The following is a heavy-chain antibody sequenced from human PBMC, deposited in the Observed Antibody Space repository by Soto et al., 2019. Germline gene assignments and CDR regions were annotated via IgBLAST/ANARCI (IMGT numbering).Heavy chain of an antibody. Sequence: SETLSLTCTVSGGSISSSSYYWGWIRQPPGKGLEWIGSIYYSGSTYYNPSLKSRVTISVDTSKNQFSLNLSSVTAADTAVYYCARAASSWYYFDYWGQGTLVTVSS. CDR1: GGSISSSSYY. V-gene: IGHV4-39*01. CDR3: ARAASSWYYFDY. J-gene: IGHJ4*02. CDR2: IYYSGST. D-gene: IGHD6-13*01.